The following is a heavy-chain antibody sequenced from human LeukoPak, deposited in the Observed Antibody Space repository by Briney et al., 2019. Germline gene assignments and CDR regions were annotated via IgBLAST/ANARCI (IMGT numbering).Heavy chain of an antibody. V-gene: IGHV1-46*01. CDR2: INPSGGST. Sequence: ASVKVSCKASGYTFTSYYMHWVRQAPGQGLEWMGIINPSGGSTSYAQKFQGRVTMTRDTSTSTVYMELSSLRSEDTAVYYCARTRPYGGTGAHFDYWGQGALVTVSS. D-gene: IGHD4-23*01. CDR1: GYTFTSYY. CDR3: ARTRPYGGTGAHFDY. J-gene: IGHJ4*02.